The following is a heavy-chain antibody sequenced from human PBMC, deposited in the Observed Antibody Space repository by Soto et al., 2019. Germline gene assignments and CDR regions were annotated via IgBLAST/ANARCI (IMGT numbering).Heavy chain of an antibody. V-gene: IGHV1-69*13. D-gene: IGHD3-3*01. CDR1: GGTFSSYA. CDR2: IIPIFGTA. J-gene: IGHJ4*02. CDR3: ARVSYDFWSGYRDY. Sequence: GASVKVSGKASGGTFSSYAISWVRQAPGQGLEWMGGIIPIFGTANYAQKFQGRVTITADESTSTAYMELSSLRSEDTAVYYCARVSYDFWSGYRDYWGQGTLVTVSS.